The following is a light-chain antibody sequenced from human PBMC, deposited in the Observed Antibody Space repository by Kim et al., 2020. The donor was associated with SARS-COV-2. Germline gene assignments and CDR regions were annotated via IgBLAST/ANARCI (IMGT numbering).Light chain of an antibody. V-gene: IGLV2-14*04. J-gene: IGLJ3*02. CDR1: SNDVGGYNY. CDR2: DVS. Sequence: GQSIPISCTGTSNDVGGYNYVSWYQQYPGKAPKLMIYDVSRRPSGVSNRFSGSKSGNTASLTISGLQAEDEADYYCSSYATVSTWVLGGGTQLTVL. CDR3: SSYATVSTWV.